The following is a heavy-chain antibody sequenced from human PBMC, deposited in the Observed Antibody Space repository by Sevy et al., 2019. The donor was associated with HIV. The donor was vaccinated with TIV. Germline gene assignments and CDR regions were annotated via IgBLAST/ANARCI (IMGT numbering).Heavy chain of an antibody. D-gene: IGHD3-16*01. Sequence: GGSLRLSCAASGFTFSNYWMNWVRQAPGKGLEWVAVISHDGRNNKYNVDSVKGRFTISRDNSKNTLYLQMNSLRAEDTAIYYCARDRGEILSSAFDYWGQGTLVTVSS. V-gene: IGHV3-30*03. CDR3: ARDRGEILSSAFDY. CDR1: GFTFSNYW. CDR2: ISHDGRNNK. J-gene: IGHJ4*02.